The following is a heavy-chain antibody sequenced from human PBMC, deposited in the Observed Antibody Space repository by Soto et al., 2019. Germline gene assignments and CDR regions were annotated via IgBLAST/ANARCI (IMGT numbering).Heavy chain of an antibody. CDR1: GGSISSYY. CDR2: IYYSGST. Sequence: SETLSLTCTVSGGSISSYYWSWIRQPPGKGLEWIGYIYYSGSTNYNPSLKSRVTISVDTSRNQFSLKLSSVTAADTAVYYCARDGAWNDFWSGVMDVWGKGTTVTVSS. D-gene: IGHD3-3*01. CDR3: ARDGAWNDFWSGVMDV. V-gene: IGHV4-59*01. J-gene: IGHJ6*03.